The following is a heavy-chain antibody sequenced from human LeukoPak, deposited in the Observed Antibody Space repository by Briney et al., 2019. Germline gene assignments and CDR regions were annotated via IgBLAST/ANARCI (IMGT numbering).Heavy chain of an antibody. D-gene: IGHD2-2*01. J-gene: IGHJ5*02. Sequence: GGSLRLSCAASGFTFSSYGMHWVRQAPGKGLEWVAVISYDGSNKYYADSVKGRFTISRDNSKSTLYLQMNSLRAEDTAVYYCAKGVVPAAITLGDWFDPWGQGTLVTVSS. CDR3: AKGVVPAAITLGDWFDP. CDR2: ISYDGSNK. V-gene: IGHV3-30*18. CDR1: GFTFSSYG.